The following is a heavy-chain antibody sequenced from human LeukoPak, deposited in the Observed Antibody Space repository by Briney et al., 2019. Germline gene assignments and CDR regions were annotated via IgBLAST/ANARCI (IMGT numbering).Heavy chain of an antibody. CDR1: GGSISSYY. V-gene: IGHV4-59*01. Sequence: PSETLSLTCTVSGGSISSYYWSWIRQPPGKGLEWIGYIYYSGSTNYNPSLKGRVTISVDTSKNQFSLKLSSVTAADTAVYYCARVGRITRNFDIWGQGTMVTVSS. J-gene: IGHJ3*02. CDR2: IYYSGST. D-gene: IGHD3-3*01. CDR3: ARVGRITRNFDI.